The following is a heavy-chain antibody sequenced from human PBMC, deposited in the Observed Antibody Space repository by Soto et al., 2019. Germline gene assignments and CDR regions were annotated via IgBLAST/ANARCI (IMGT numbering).Heavy chain of an antibody. CDR3: AREHMTTVEPGANWFDP. D-gene: IGHD4-4*01. V-gene: IGHV1-69*12. CDR1: GGTFSSYA. Sequence: QVQLVQSGAEVKKPGSSVKVSCKASGGTFSSYAISWVRQAPGQGLEWMGGIIPIFGTAHYAQKFQGRVTITADESRSTAYMELSSLRSEDTAVYYCAREHMTTVEPGANWFDPWGQGTLVTVSS. J-gene: IGHJ5*02. CDR2: IIPIFGTA.